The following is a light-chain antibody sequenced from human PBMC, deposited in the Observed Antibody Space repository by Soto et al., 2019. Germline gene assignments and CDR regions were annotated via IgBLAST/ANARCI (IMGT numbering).Light chain of an antibody. CDR2: KAS. CDR3: QQYNSYWT. Sequence: DIQMTQSPSTLSASVGDRVTITCGASQSISSWLAWYQQKPGKAPKLLIYKASSLESGVPSTFSGSRSGTEFTLTISSLQPDDFATYYCQQYNSYWTFGQGTKVEIK. J-gene: IGKJ1*01. V-gene: IGKV1-5*03. CDR1: QSISSW.